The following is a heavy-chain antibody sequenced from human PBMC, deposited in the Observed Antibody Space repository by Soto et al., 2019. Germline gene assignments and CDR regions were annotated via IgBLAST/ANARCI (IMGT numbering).Heavy chain of an antibody. CDR3: ARESPGLDSVFDY. CDR1: GFTFSSYW. Sequence: GGSLRLSCAASGFTFSSYWMSWVRQAPGKGLEWVANIKQDGSEKYYVDSVKGRFTISRDNAKNSLYLQMNSLRAEDTAVYYCARESPGLDSVFDYWGQGTLVTVS. CDR2: IKQDGSEK. J-gene: IGHJ4*02. V-gene: IGHV3-7*03. D-gene: IGHD2-15*01.